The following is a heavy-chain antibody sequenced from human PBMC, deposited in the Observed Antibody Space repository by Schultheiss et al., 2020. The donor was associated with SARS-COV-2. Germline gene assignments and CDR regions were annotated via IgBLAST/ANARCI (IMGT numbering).Heavy chain of an antibody. V-gene: IGHV3-13*01. CDR3: ARGVESSGYIPTDAFDI. CDR2: IGTAGDT. D-gene: IGHD3-22*01. Sequence: GESLKISCAASGFTFSSYDMHWVRQATGKGLEWVSAIGTAGDTYYPGSVKGRFTISRDNAKNSLYLQMNSLRAEDTAVYYCARGVESSGYIPTDAFDIWGQGTMVTVSS. CDR1: GFTFSSYD. J-gene: IGHJ3*02.